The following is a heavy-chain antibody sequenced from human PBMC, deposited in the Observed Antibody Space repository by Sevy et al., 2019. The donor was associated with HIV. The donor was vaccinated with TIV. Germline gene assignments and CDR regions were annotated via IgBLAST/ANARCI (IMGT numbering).Heavy chain of an antibody. D-gene: IGHD5-12*01. CDR2: ISGSGGSI. Sequence: GGSLRLSCAASGFTFSSYGMNWVRQAPGKGLEWVSAISGSGGSIYYADSVEGRFTISRDNYKNTVFLQMNSLRDDDSAVYYCATDGVSCYVTRFACWGQGTLVTVSS. V-gene: IGHV3-23*01. J-gene: IGHJ4*02. CDR3: ATDGVSCYVTRFAC. CDR1: GFTFSSYG.